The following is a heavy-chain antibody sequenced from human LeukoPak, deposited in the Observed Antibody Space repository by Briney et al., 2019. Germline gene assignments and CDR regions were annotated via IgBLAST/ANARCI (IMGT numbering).Heavy chain of an antibody. Sequence: PSETLSLTCTVSGGSISSYSYYWGWIRQPPGKGLEWIGSMYHNGSTYYNPSLKSRVTISVDTSKNQFSLKLSSVTAADTAVYYCAREGLNMVRGVIPKEAWGWFDPWGQGTLVTVSS. CDR3: AREGLNMVRGVIPKEAWGWFDP. D-gene: IGHD3-10*01. J-gene: IGHJ5*02. V-gene: IGHV4-39*02. CDR2: MYHNGST. CDR1: GGSISSYSYY.